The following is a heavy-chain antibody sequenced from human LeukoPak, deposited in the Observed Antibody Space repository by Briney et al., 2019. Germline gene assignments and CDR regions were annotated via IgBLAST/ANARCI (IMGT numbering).Heavy chain of an antibody. CDR2: IYSGDST. CDR3: AKCLRGYDFWSGSLDY. Sequence: GGSLRLSCAASGFTVSDNYMSWVRQAPGKGLEWVSIIYSGDSTYYVDSVKGRFTISRDNSKNTLYLQMNSLRAEDTAVYYCAKCLRGYDFWSGSLDYWGQGTLVTVSS. J-gene: IGHJ4*02. V-gene: IGHV3-66*02. CDR1: GFTVSDNY. D-gene: IGHD3-3*01.